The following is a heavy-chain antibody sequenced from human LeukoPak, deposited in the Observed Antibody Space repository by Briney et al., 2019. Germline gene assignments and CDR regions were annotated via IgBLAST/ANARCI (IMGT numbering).Heavy chain of an antibody. V-gene: IGHV1-18*01. CDR1: GYTFTSYG. CDR3: ARALGDIVVVPAAIPQTSRFDP. CDR2: ISAYNGNT. J-gene: IGHJ5*02. Sequence: ASVKGSCKASGYTFTSYGISWVRQAPGQGLEWMGWISAYNGNTNYAQKLQGRVTMTTDTSTSTAYMELRSLRSDDTAVYYCARALGDIVVVPAAIPQTSRFDPWGQGTLVTVSS. D-gene: IGHD2-2*01.